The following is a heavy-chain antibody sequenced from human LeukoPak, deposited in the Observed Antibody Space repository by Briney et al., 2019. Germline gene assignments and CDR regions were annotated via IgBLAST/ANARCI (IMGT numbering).Heavy chain of an antibody. V-gene: IGHV3-30*02. Sequence: PGGSLRLSCAASRFRFSSYGMHWVRQAPGKGLEWVAFIRYDGREKFYAESVTGRFTISRDNSKNTLSLQMTTLRPDDTAVYFCVRDMSVGAAYFDFWGQGALVAVSS. CDR2: IRYDGREK. CDR3: VRDMSVGAAYFDF. J-gene: IGHJ4*02. D-gene: IGHD3/OR15-3a*01. CDR1: RFRFSSYG.